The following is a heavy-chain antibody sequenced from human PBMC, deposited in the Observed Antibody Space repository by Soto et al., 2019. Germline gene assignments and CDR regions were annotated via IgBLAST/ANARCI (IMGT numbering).Heavy chain of an antibody. CDR3: TRGPRSTSTGTGAF. V-gene: IGHV3-74*01. CDR2: INDDGSST. Sequence: RRLSCAASGFTFSMYWMHWVRQAPGKGPEWVSRINDDGSSTNYADSVKGRFTISRDNAKNTLYLQMNDLRAEDTAVYYCTRGPRSTSTGTGAFWGQGTLVTVSS. CDR1: GFTFSMYW. D-gene: IGHD1-1*01. J-gene: IGHJ4*02.